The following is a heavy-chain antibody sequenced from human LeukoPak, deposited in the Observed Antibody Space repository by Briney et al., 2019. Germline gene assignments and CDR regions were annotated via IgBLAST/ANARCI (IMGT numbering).Heavy chain of an antibody. CDR3: AKVGRGYSYV. Sequence: GGSLRLSCAASGFTFDGYAMRWVRQAPGKGLEWVSGISGSSGSTGYADSVKGRFTISRDNAKNSLYLQMNSLRAEDTALYYCAKVGRGYSYVWGQGTLVTVSS. CDR1: GFTFDGYA. CDR2: ISGSSGST. V-gene: IGHV3-9*01. D-gene: IGHD5-18*01. J-gene: IGHJ4*02.